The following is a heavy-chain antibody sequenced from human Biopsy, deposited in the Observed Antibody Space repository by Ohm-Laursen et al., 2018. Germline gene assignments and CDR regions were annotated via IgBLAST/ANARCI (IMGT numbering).Heavy chain of an antibody. D-gene: IGHD2-21*02. CDR1: GFTFSNYA. Sequence: GSLRLSCAASGFTFSNYAMSWVRQAPGKGLEWVSGIDGSGSSTYYADSVKGRFTISRDNSKNTLYLQMNSLRAEDTAVYYCAEGDWIYYFDYWGQGTLVTVSS. CDR2: IDGSGSST. V-gene: IGHV3-23*05. J-gene: IGHJ4*02. CDR3: AEGDWIYYFDY.